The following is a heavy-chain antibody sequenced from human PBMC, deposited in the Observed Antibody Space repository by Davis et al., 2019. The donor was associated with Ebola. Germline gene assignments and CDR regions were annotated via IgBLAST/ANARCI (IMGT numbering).Heavy chain of an antibody. J-gene: IGHJ4*02. V-gene: IGHV3-30-3*01. CDR3: ARDFATVTPYYIDY. Sequence: PGGSLRLSCAASGFTFSRYAMHWVRQAPGKGLEWVAVMSFDGSNKYYADSVKGRFTISRDNSKNTLCLQMNNLGTDDTAVYFCARDFATVTPYYIDYWGQGTLVTVSS. CDR2: MSFDGSNK. CDR1: GFTFSRYA. D-gene: IGHD4-17*01.